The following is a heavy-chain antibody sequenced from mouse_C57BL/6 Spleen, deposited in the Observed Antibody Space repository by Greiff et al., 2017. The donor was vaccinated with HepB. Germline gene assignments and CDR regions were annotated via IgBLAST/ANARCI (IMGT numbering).Heavy chain of an antibody. CDR2: IYPGDGDT. D-gene: IGHD1-1*01. V-gene: IGHV1-82*01. CDR1: GYAFSSSW. J-gene: IGHJ4*01. Sequence: QVQLKQSGPELVKPGASVKISCKASGYAFSSSWMNWVKQRPGKGLEWIGRIYPGDGDTNYNGKFKGKATLTADKSSSTAYMQLSSLTSEDSAVCFCAREVVYAYAMDYWGQGTSVTVAS. CDR3: AREVVYAYAMDY.